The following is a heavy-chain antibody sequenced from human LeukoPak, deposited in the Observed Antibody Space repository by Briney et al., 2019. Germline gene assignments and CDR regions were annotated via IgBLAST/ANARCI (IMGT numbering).Heavy chain of an antibody. CDR3: AKKAAVAGNWFDP. D-gene: IGHD6-19*01. CDR2: ISGSGGTT. V-gene: IGHV3-23*01. J-gene: IGHJ5*02. Sequence: PGGSLRLSCAASGFTFSSYVMSWVRQAPGKGLEWVSTISGSGGTTYYADSVKGRFTISRDNSKNTLYLQMSSLRGEDTAVYYCAKKAAVAGNWFDPWGQGTLVTVSS. CDR1: GFTFSSYV.